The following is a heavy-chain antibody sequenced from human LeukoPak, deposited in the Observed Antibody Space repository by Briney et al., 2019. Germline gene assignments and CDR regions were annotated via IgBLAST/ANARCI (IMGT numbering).Heavy chain of an antibody. Sequence: GASVNVSCKASGYTFTNYGFNWVRLAPGQGLEWMGWISGYNGNTNYAQKFQGRVTMTTDTSTSTAYMELRSLRSDDTAVYYCARGGRDPPYYYMDVWGIGTTVTISS. D-gene: IGHD2-21*02. V-gene: IGHV1-18*01. J-gene: IGHJ6*03. CDR3: ARGGRDPPYYYMDV. CDR2: ISGYNGNT. CDR1: GYTFTNYG.